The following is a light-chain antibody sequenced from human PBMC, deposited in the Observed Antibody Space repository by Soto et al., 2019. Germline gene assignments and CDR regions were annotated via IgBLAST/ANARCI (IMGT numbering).Light chain of an antibody. J-gene: IGKJ1*01. CDR1: QSISSW. CDR2: KAS. V-gene: IGKV1-5*03. Sequence: SRSTPSASVGDRVTITCRASQSISSWSAWYQQKPGKAPKLLIYKASSLESGVPSRFSGSGSGTEFTLTISSLQSDDFATYYCQHYNSYSEAFGQGTKVDIK. CDR3: QHYNSYSEA.